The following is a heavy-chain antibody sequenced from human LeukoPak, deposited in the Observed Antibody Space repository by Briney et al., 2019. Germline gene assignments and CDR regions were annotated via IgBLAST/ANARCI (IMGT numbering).Heavy chain of an antibody. CDR3: AKGGYYDVLTGNDRYFDY. D-gene: IGHD3-9*01. J-gene: IGHJ4*02. CDR2: ISWNSGSI. Sequence: PGRSLRLSCAASRFIFDDYAMHWVRQAPGKGLEWVSSISWNSGSIAYADAVKGRSTISRDNAKNSLSLQMTSLRVEDTALYYCAKGGYYDVLTGNDRYFDYWGQGTLVTVSS. V-gene: IGHV3-9*01. CDR1: RFIFDDYA.